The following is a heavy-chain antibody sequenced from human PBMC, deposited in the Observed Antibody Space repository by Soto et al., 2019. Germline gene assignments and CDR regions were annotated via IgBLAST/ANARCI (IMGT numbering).Heavy chain of an antibody. V-gene: IGHV5-51*01. Sequence: GESLKISCKGSGYSFTSYWIGWVRQMPGKGLEWMGIIYPGDSDTRYSPSFQGQVTISADKSISTAYLQWSSLKASDTAMYYCARRGYSGYDFRYFDYWGQGTLVTVSS. D-gene: IGHD5-12*01. CDR3: ARRGYSGYDFRYFDY. CDR1: GYSFTSYW. J-gene: IGHJ4*02. CDR2: IYPGDSDT.